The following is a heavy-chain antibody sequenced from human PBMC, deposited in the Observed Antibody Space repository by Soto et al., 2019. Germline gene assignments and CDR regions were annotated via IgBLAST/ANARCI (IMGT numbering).Heavy chain of an antibody. V-gene: IGHV3-33*01. CDR3: ARDGRSNGGSGGYFDY. J-gene: IGHJ4*02. D-gene: IGHD2-15*01. Sequence: PGGSLRLSCAASGFTFSSYGMHWVRQAPGKGLEWVAVIWYDGSNKYYADSVKGRFTISRDNSKNTLYLQMNSLRAEDTAVYYCARDGRSNGGSGGYFDYWGQGTLVTVSS. CDR2: IWYDGSNK. CDR1: GFTFSSYG.